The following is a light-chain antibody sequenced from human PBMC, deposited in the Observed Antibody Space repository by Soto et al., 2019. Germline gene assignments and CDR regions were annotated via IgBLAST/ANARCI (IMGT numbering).Light chain of an antibody. CDR1: SGSVSTSYY. CDR3: VLYMGNGISV. CDR2: STN. Sequence: QTVVTQEPSFSVSPGRTVTLTCGLSSGSVSTSYYPSWYQLTPGQPPRTLIYSTNTRSSGVPNRFSGSILENKAALTITGAQADDESDYYCVLYMGNGISVFGGGTKLTVL. J-gene: IGLJ3*02. V-gene: IGLV8-61*01.